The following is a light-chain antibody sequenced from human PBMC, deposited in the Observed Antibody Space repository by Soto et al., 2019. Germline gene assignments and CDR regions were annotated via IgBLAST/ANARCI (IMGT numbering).Light chain of an antibody. CDR3: QQHSNWPRT. Sequence: EIVLTQSPATLSSSPGERATLSCRASQSVSNYLAWFQQKPGQAPRLLIYDASKRATGVPARFSGSGSGPDFTXTISSLEPEDFAVYYCQQHSNWPRTFGQGTKVEIK. V-gene: IGKV3-11*01. CDR2: DAS. J-gene: IGKJ1*01. CDR1: QSVSNY.